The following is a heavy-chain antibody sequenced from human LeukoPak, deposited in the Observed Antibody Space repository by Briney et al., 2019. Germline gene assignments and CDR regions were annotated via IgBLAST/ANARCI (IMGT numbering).Heavy chain of an antibody. CDR2: ISGYNGDT. J-gene: IGHJ3*02. CDR3: ARDHSSGWFRHAFDI. Sequence: ASVMVSCEASGYTFISYGISWVRQGPGQGVERKGRISGYNGDTKYAQKPQGRGTMTTDTSTSTAYMELRSLTSDDTAVYFCARDHSSGWFRHAFDIWGQGTKVTVSS. V-gene: IGHV1-18*04. D-gene: IGHD6-19*01. CDR1: GYTFISYG.